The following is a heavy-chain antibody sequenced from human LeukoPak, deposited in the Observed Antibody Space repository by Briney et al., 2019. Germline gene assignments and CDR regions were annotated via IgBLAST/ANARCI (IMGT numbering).Heavy chain of an antibody. CDR2: ISSNGGST. CDR1: GFTFSSYA. V-gene: IGHV3-64*01. J-gene: IGHJ4*02. CDR3: ARGIASGIAPRPLYY. Sequence: PGGSLRLSCAASGFTFSSYAMHWVRQAPGKGLEYVSGISSNGGSTYYANSVKGRFTISRDNSKNTLYLQMGSLRAEDMAVYYCARGIASGIAPRPLYYWGRGTLVTVSS. D-gene: IGHD6-6*01.